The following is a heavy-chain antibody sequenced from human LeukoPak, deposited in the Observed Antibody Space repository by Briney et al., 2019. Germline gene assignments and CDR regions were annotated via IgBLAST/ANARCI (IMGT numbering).Heavy chain of an antibody. Sequence: ASVKVSCKASGYTFTAYYIHWVRQAPGQGLEWMGWIDPNSGGTNFTQKFQGRVTMTRDTSITTAYVELSSLKSDDTAVYYCARGDSQWDYWGQGTQVTVSS. CDR2: IDPNSGGT. V-gene: IGHV1-2*02. J-gene: IGHJ4*02. CDR1: GYTFTAYY. CDR3: ARGDSQWDY. D-gene: IGHD6-19*01.